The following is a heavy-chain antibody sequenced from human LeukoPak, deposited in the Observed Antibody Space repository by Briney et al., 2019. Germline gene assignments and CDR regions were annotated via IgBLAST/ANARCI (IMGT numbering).Heavy chain of an antibody. CDR3: ARGGGLDV. Sequence: GTSLRLSCVASGFTFSTYAIHWVRQAPGKGLEWVAVISYDGSKKYYADSVQGRFIISRDNAKNSLYLQMSNLRAEDTAVYFCARGGGLDVWGQGATVTVSS. J-gene: IGHJ6*02. D-gene: IGHD3-16*01. V-gene: IGHV3-30-3*01. CDR1: GFTFSTYA. CDR2: ISYDGSKK.